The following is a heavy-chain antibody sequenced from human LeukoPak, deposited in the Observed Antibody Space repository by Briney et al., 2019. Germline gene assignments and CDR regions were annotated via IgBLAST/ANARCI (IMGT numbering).Heavy chain of an antibody. Sequence: GASVKVSCKASGGTFSSYAISWVRQAPGQGLEWMGGIIPIFGTANYAQKFQGRVTITADESTSTAYMELSSLRSEDTAVYYCALYPPSTYYDFWSGSYWGQGTLVTVSS. CDR1: GGTFSSYA. D-gene: IGHD3-3*01. J-gene: IGHJ4*02. CDR2: IIPIFGTA. CDR3: ALYPPSTYYDFWSGSY. V-gene: IGHV1-69*13.